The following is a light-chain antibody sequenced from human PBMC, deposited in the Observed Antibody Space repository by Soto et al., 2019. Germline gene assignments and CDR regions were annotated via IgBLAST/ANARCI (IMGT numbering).Light chain of an antibody. Sequence: DIVMTQSPDSLAVSLGERATINCKSSQSCLYSSNNKNYLAWYQQKPGKAPKLLIYAASSLQSGVPSRFSGSGSGTDFTLTISSLQPEDFATYYCQQANSFPLTFGGGTKVDI. CDR2: AAS. CDR3: QQANSFPLT. CDR1: QSCLYSSNNKNY. V-gene: IGKV4-1*01. J-gene: IGKJ4*01.